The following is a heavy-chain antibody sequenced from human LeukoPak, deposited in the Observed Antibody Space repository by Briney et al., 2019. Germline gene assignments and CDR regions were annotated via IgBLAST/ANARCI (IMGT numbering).Heavy chain of an antibody. V-gene: IGHV3-30*18. Sequence: PGRSLRLSCAASGFTFSSYGMHWVRQAPGKGLEWVAVISYDGSNKYYADSVKGRFTISRDNSKNTLYLQMNSLRAEDTAVYYCAKDRDYQLLTDVWGKGTTVTVSS. CDR2: ISYDGSNK. CDR1: GFTFSSYG. CDR3: AKDRDYQLLTDV. J-gene: IGHJ6*04. D-gene: IGHD2-2*01.